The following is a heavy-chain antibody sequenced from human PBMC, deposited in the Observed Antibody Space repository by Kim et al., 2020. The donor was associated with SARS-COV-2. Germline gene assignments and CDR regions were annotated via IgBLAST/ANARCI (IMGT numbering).Heavy chain of an antibody. J-gene: IGHJ4*02. CDR1: GGSFSGYY. Sequence: SETLSLTCAVYGGSFSGYYWSWIRQPPGKGLEWIGEINHSGSTNYNPSLKSRVTISVDTSKNQFSLKLSSVTAADTAVYYCARGRRLVATAFDYWGQGTLVTVSS. CDR2: INHSGST. D-gene: IGHD5-12*01. CDR3: ARGRRLVATAFDY. V-gene: IGHV4-34*01.